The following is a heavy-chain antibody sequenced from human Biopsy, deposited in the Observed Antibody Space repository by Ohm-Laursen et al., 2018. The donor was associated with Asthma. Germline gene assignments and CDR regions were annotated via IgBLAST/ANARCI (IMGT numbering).Heavy chain of an antibody. CDR1: RFTYE. J-gene: IGHJ4*02. Sequence: SLRLSCTASRFTYEMHWVRQAPGKGLEWVAVISYDGSSIYYADSVKGRFTISRDNSKNTLSLQMNSLTAEDAAVYYCAREGVAGTHIEDWGQGTLVTVFS. V-gene: IGHV3-30-3*01. CDR2: ISYDGSSI. D-gene: IGHD6-19*01. CDR3: AREGVAGTHIED.